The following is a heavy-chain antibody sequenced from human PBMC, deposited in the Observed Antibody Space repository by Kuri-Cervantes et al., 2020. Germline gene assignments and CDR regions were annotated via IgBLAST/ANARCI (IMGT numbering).Heavy chain of an antibody. CDR1: GFTFDDYA. D-gene: IGHD3-22*01. J-gene: IGHJ4*02. CDR3: ARDRDSSGYYYYFDY. V-gene: IGHV3-43D*04. CDR2: ISWDGGST. Sequence: GGSLRLFCAASGFTFDDYAMHWVRQAPGKGLEWVSLISWDGGSTYYADSVKGRFTISRDNSKNSLYLQMNSLRAEDTALYYCARDRDSSGYYYYFDYWGQGTLVTVSS.